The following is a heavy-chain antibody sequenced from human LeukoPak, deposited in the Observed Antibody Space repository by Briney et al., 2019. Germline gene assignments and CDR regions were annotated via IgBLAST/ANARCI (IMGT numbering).Heavy chain of an antibody. D-gene: IGHD3-3*01. CDR3: ARHSYGVEWLLFLDF. J-gene: IGHJ4*02. CDR1: GGSISSSHYY. Sequence: PSETLSLTCTVSGGSISSSHYYWGWIRQPPGKGLEWIGSIFFSGITYSNPSLESRVTISVDTSKNQFPLKLSSVTAADTAVYYCARHSYGVEWLLFLDFWGQGTLVTVSS. V-gene: IGHV4-39*01. CDR2: IFFSGIT.